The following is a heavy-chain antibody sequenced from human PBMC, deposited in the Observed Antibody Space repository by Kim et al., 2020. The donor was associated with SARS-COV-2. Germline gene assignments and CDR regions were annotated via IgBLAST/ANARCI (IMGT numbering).Heavy chain of an antibody. CDR3: APLLGEAFDY. V-gene: IGHV3-23*01. CDR1: GFTFSSYA. CDR2: ISGSGGST. D-gene: IGHD2-8*02. J-gene: IGHJ4*02. Sequence: GGSLRLSCAASGFTFSSYAMSWVRQAPGKGLEWVSAISGSGGSTYYADSVKGRFNISRDNSKNTLYLQMNSLKAEDTAVYYCAPLLGEAFDYWGQGTLVTVSS.